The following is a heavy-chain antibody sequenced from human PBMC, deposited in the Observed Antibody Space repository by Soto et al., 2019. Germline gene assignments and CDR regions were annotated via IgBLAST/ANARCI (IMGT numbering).Heavy chain of an antibody. J-gene: IGHJ5*02. D-gene: IGHD3-10*01. V-gene: IGHV4-31*03. CDR1: GGSISSGGYY. CDR2: IYYSGST. CDR3: ASEYGSGSPKRFRTYNWFDP. Sequence: PSETLSLTCTVSGGSISSGGYYWSWIRQQPGKGLEWIGYIYYSGSTYYNPSLKSRVTISVDTSKNQFSLKLSSVTAADTAVYYCASEYGSGSPKRFRTYNWFDPWGQGTLVTVSS.